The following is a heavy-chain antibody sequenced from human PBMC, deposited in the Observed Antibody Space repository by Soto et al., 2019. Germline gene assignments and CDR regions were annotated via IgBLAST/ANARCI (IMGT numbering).Heavy chain of an antibody. D-gene: IGHD3-16*01. V-gene: IGHV3-9*01. CDR1: GFTFDDYA. Sequence: PGGSLRLSCVASGFTFDDYAMHWVRQAPGKGLEWVAGITWDSGKIEYADSVKGRFTISRDNAKTSLYLQMNTLRPDDTAFYFCTRRKDGLASYYFDHWGQGALVTVSS. J-gene: IGHJ4*02. CDR2: ITWDSGKI. CDR3: TRRKDGLASYYFDH.